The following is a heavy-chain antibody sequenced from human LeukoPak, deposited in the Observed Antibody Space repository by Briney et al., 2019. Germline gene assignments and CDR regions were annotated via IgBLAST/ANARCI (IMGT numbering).Heavy chain of an antibody. V-gene: IGHV3-21*01. CDR1: GFTFSTYT. J-gene: IGHJ4*02. D-gene: IGHD6-19*01. CDR3: ARVYNSGQNDY. CDR2: ITSGSGYI. Sequence: GGSLRLYCAASGFTFSTYTMNWVRQAPGKGLEWVSSITSGSGYIYYADSVKGRFTISRDNAKNSLYLQMNSLRAEDTALYYCARVYNSGQNDYWGQGTLVTVSS.